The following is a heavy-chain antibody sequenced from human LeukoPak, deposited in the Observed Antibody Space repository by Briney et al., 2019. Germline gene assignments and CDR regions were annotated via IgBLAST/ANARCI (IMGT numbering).Heavy chain of an antibody. Sequence: GASVKVSCKASGYTFTSYAMHWVRQAPGQRLEWMGWINAGNGNTKYSQKFQGRVTITRDTSASTAYMELSSLRSEDTAVYYCARVLSSGWYGNWFDPWGQGTLVTVSS. CDR2: INAGNGNT. CDR1: GYTFTSYA. J-gene: IGHJ5*02. V-gene: IGHV1-3*01. CDR3: ARVLSSGWYGNWFDP. D-gene: IGHD6-19*01.